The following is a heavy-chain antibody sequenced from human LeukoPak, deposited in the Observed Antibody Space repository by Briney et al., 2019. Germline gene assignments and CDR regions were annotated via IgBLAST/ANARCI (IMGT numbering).Heavy chain of an antibody. J-gene: IGHJ4*02. CDR2: IKQDGSEK. D-gene: IGHD3-22*01. CDR1: GFTFSSYW. V-gene: IGHV3-7*01. Sequence: GGSLRLSCAASGFTFSSYWMSWVRQAPGKGLEWVANIKQDGSEKYYVDSVKGRFTISRDNDKNSLYLQVNSLRAEDTAVYYYARGGYYDTSGYRPLDYWGQGTLVTISS. CDR3: ARGGYYDTSGYRPLDY.